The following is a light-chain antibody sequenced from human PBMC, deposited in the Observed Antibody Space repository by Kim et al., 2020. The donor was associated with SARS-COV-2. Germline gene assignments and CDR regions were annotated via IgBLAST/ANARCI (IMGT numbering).Light chain of an antibody. J-gene: IGLJ3*02. V-gene: IGLV6-57*01. Sequence: KTVTIACTRSSGSIASNYVQWYQQRPGSSPTTVIYEDNQSPSGVPDRFSVSIDSSSNSASLTISGLKTEDEADYYCQSYDSSNQRVFGGGTQLTVL. CDR3: QSYDSSNQRV. CDR2: EDN. CDR1: SGSIASNY.